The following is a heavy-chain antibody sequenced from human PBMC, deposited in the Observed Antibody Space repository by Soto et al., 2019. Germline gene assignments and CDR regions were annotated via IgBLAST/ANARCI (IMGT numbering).Heavy chain of an antibody. CDR2: IWYDGSNK. Sequence: GGSLRLSCAASGFTFSSYGMHWVRQAPGKGLEWVAVIWYDGSNKYYADSVKGRFTISRDNSKNTLYLQMNSLRAEDTAVYYCARPHGSLGSTLDAFDIWGQGTMVTVSS. J-gene: IGHJ3*02. D-gene: IGHD3-10*01. V-gene: IGHV3-33*01. CDR1: GFTFSSYG. CDR3: ARPHGSLGSTLDAFDI.